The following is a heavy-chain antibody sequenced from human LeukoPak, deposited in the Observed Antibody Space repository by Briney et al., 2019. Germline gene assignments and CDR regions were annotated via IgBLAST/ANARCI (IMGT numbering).Heavy chain of an antibody. D-gene: IGHD3-22*01. J-gene: IGHJ4*02. Sequence: ASVKVSCKASGYTFSSYDINWVRQATGQGLEWMVWMNPNSGNTGYAQKFQDRVTMARNTSINTAYMELSSLRSEDTAVYYCARVYSRRSSGYYYADYWGQGALVTVSS. CDR1: GYTFSSYD. V-gene: IGHV1-8*01. CDR2: MNPNSGNT. CDR3: ARVYSRRSSGYYYADY.